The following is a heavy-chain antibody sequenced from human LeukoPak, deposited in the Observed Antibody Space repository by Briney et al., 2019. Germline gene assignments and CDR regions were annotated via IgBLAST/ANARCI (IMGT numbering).Heavy chain of an antibody. D-gene: IGHD3-3*01. CDR3: AREGEWLSSPRYYYHMDV. V-gene: IGHV1-2*02. Sequence: GASVKVSCKASGYTFTGYYIHWVRQAPGQGLEWMGWINPNSGATNYAQRLQGRVTMTRDTSISTAYMELSSLRSDDTAVYYCAREGEWLSSPRYYYHMDVWGKGTTVTVSS. CDR1: GYTFTGYY. CDR2: INPNSGAT. J-gene: IGHJ6*03.